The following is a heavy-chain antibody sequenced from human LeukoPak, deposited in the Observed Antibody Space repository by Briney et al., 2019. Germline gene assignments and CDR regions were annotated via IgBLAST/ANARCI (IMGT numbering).Heavy chain of an antibody. J-gene: IGHJ3*01. Sequence: LLGGSLRLPCAASGLSLNNHDMHWVRQVTGKGLEWVSGIGTGGDTYYSNSVKGRFTISREGATNSLYLQMNSLSAEDTAVYYCATERVTTPGFEAFGLWGQGTMVTVSS. D-gene: IGHD1/OR15-1a*01. CDR1: GLSLNNHD. V-gene: IGHV3-13*01. CDR3: ATERVTTPGFEAFGL. CDR2: IGTGGDT.